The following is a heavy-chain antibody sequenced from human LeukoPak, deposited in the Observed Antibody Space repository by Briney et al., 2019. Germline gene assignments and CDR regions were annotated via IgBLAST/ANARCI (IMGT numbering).Heavy chain of an antibody. V-gene: IGHV3-30*02. D-gene: IGHD3-22*01. CDR3: AKDVGSTIDNSGYYYRNRKGAFDI. CDR2: IRYDGSNK. J-gene: IGHJ3*02. Sequence: PGGSLRLSCAASGFTFSSYGMHWVRQAPGKWLEWVAFIRYDGSNKYYTDSVKGRFTISRYNSKNTLYLQMNSLRPEDTPPYYCAKDVGSTIDNSGYYYRNRKGAFDIWGEGKMVTVSS. CDR1: GFTFSSYG.